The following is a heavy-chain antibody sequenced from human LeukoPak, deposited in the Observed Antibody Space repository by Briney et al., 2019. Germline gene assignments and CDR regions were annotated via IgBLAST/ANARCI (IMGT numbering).Heavy chain of an antibody. Sequence: PSETLSLTCTVSGGSISSGGYYWSWIRQPPGKGLEWIGYIYHSGSTYYNPSLKSRVTISVDRSKNQFSLKLSSVTAADTAVYYCARDGVDLCGGDCSVGGYYYWGQGTLVTVSS. CDR3: ARDGVDLCGGDCSVGGYYY. V-gene: IGHV4-30-2*01. CDR1: GGSISSGGYY. CDR2: IYHSGST. D-gene: IGHD2-21*01. J-gene: IGHJ4*02.